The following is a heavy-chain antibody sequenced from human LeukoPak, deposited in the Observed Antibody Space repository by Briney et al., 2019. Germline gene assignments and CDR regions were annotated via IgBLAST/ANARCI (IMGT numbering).Heavy chain of an antibody. CDR3: ARRSSGSPPFYFDY. V-gene: IGHV3-74*01. CDR2: INSDGSTT. Sequence: PGGSLRLSCAASGFTFSSYWMHWVRQAPGKGLVWVSRINSDGSTTNYADSVKGRFTISRDNAKNTLYLQMNSLRAEDTAMYYCARRSSGSPPFYFDYWGQGTLVTASS. CDR1: GFTFSSYW. D-gene: IGHD1-26*01. J-gene: IGHJ4*02.